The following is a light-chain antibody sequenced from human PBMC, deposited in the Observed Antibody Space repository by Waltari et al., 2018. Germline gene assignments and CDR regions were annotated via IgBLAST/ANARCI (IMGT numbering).Light chain of an antibody. CDR3: CSYAGSYTPL. Sequence: QSALNRPRSVSGSPGKSVAISCTGTSSDVGGYNYVSLYQQYPGTAPTLIIYDVTKRPSGVPDRFSGSKSGNTASLTISGLQAEDEADYYCCSYAGSYTPLFGGGTKLTVL. J-gene: IGLJ2*01. CDR2: DVT. V-gene: IGLV2-11*01. CDR1: SSDVGGYNY.